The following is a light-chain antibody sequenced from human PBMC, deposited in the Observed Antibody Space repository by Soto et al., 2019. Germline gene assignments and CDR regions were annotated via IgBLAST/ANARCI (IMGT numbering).Light chain of an antibody. CDR3: QQYKDWPPLT. CDR2: GAS. Sequence: EIVMTQSPVTLSASPGERVTLSCRASQSVNINLAWYQQRHGQAPRVLIYGASNRASGIRDKFSGSGSGTDFTLTISSLEPDDFALYVCQQYKDWPPLTFGGGTRVEIK. J-gene: IGKJ4*01. CDR1: QSVNIN. V-gene: IGKV3D-15*01.